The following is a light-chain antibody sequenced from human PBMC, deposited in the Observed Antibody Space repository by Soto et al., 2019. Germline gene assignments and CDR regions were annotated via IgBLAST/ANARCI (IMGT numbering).Light chain of an antibody. CDR2: DAS. J-gene: IGKJ4*01. CDR1: QSVSSY. V-gene: IGKV3-11*01. CDR3: QQRSSWPLT. Sequence: LVLTQSRAALSLSQLDLATLSCRASQSVSSYLAWYQQKPGQAPRLLIYDASNRATGIPARFSGSGSGTDFTLTISSLEPEDFAVYYCQQRSSWPLTFGGGGKVDI.